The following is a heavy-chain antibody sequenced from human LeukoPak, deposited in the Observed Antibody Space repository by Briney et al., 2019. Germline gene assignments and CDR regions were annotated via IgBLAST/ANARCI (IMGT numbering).Heavy chain of an antibody. J-gene: IGHJ4*02. CDR1: RFTFSSYA. Sequence: GGSLRLSCAASRFTFSSYAMSLVRQAPGKGLEWVSAISGSGGSTYYADSVKGRFTISRGNSKNTLYLQMNSLRAEDTAVYYCAKVKWVSSGYLVYWGQGTLVTVSS. D-gene: IGHD6-19*01. V-gene: IGHV3-23*01. CDR2: ISGSGGST. CDR3: AKVKWVSSGYLVY.